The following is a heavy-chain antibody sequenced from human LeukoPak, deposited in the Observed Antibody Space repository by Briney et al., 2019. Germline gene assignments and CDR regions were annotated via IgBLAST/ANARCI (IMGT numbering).Heavy chain of an antibody. CDR2: ISGSGGST. CDR1: GFTFSSYA. J-gene: IGHJ4*02. Sequence: GGSLRLSCAASGFTFSSYAMSWVRQAPGQGLEWVSAISGSGGSTYYADSVKGRFTISRDNSKNTLYLQMNSLRAEDTAVYYCARAIVGAIDYWGQGTLVTVSS. CDR3: ARAIVGAIDY. D-gene: IGHD1-26*01. V-gene: IGHV3-23*01.